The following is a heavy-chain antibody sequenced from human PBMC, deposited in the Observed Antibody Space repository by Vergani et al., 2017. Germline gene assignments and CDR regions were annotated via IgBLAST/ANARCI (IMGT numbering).Heavy chain of an antibody. Sequence: VQLVESGGGLVQPGGSLRLSCVASGFTFSGYYWSWIRQPPGKGLEWIGEINHSGSTNYNPSLKSRVTISVDTSKNQFSLKLSSVTAADTAVYYCARVQELYDFWSGYRVRYYYYMDVWGKGTTVTVSS. J-gene: IGHJ6*03. CDR2: INHSGST. V-gene: IGHV4-34*01. CDR3: ARVQELYDFWSGYRVRYYYYMDV. D-gene: IGHD3-3*01. CDR1: GFTFSGYY.